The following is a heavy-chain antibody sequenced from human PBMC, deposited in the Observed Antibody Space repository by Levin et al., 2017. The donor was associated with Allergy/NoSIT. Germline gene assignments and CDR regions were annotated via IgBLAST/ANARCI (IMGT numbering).Heavy chain of an antibody. D-gene: IGHD3-16*01. J-gene: IGHJ6*02. CDR2: ISSSSSYI. CDR3: ARVRDNVGYVPATGLTYYDYGLDV. V-gene: IGHV3-21*01. Sequence: GGSLRLSCAASGFTFSDYNMNWVRQAPGKGLEWVSSISSSSSYIYYAESVKGRFTMSRDNGKNSLDLQMNSLTAEDTAVYFCARVRDNVGYVPATGLTYYDYGLDVWGQGTTVTVSS. CDR1: GFTFSDYN.